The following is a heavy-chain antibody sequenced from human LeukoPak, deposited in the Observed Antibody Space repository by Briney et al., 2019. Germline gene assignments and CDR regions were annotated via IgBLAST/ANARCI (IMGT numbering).Heavy chain of an antibody. J-gene: IGHJ6*03. V-gene: IGHV3-20*04. D-gene: IGHD3-22*01. CDR2: INWNGGST. CDR3: ARVGINYYDSSGYYYYYYYMDV. Sequence: GRSLRLSCAASGFTFDDYGMSWVRHAPGKGLEWVSGINWNGGSTGYADSVKGRFTISRDNAKNSLYLQMNSLRAEDTALYYCARVGINYYDSSGYYYYYYYMDVWGKGTTVTVSS. CDR1: GFTFDDYG.